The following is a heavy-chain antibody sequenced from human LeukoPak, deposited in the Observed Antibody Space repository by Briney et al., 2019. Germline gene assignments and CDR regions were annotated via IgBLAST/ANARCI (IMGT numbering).Heavy chain of an antibody. CDR1: GGSISSGGYS. V-gene: IGHV4-30-2*01. CDR3: AAIVVVPAASASWFDP. CDR2: IYHSGST. J-gene: IGHJ5*02. Sequence: SQTLSLTCAVSGGSISSGGYSWSWIRQPPGKGLEWIGYIYHSGSTYYNPSLKSRVTISVDRSKNQFSLKLSSVTAADTAVYYCAAIVVVPAASASWFDPWGQGTLVTVSS. D-gene: IGHD2-2*01.